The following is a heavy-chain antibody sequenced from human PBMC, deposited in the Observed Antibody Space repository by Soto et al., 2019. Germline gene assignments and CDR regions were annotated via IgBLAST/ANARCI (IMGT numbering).Heavy chain of an antibody. V-gene: IGHV2-70*01. J-gene: IGHJ6*02. CDR2: IDWDDDK. Sequence: SGPTLVNPTQTLTLTCTFSGFSLSTSGMCVSWIRQPPGKALEWLALIDWDDDKYYSTSLKTRLTISKDTSKNQVVLTMTNMDPVDTATYYCARMPYDYGDYSDYYYYGMDVWGQGTTVTVSS. CDR1: GFSLSTSGMC. CDR3: ARMPYDYGDYSDYYYYGMDV. D-gene: IGHD4-17*01.